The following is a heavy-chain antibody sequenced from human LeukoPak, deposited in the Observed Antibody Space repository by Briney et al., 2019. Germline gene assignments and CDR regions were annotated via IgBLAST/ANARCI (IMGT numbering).Heavy chain of an antibody. Sequence: GGSLRLSCAASGFTFSSYAMSWVRQAPGKGLEWVSAISGSGGSTYYADSVKGRFTISRDNSKNTLYLQMNSRRAEDTAVYYCATYYYDSSGSDYWGQGTLVTVSS. J-gene: IGHJ4*02. CDR1: GFTFSSYA. D-gene: IGHD3-22*01. CDR3: ATYYYDSSGSDY. V-gene: IGHV3-23*01. CDR2: ISGSGGST.